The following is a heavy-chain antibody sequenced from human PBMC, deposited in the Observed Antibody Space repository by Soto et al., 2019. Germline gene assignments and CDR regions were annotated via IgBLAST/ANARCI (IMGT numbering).Heavy chain of an antibody. CDR1: GYTFTSYG. J-gene: IGHJ3*02. Sequence: GASVKVSCKASGYTFTSYGISWVRQAPGQGLEWMGWISAYNGNTNYAQKLQGRVTMTTDTSTSTAYMELRSLRSDDTAVYYCARTTIFGVVIGDAFDIWGQGTMVTVSS. D-gene: IGHD3-3*01. V-gene: IGHV1-18*01. CDR3: ARTTIFGVVIGDAFDI. CDR2: ISAYNGNT.